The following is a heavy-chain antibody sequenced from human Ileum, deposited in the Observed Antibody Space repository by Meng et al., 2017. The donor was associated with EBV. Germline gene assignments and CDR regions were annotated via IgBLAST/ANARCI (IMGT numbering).Heavy chain of an antibody. V-gene: IGHV4-61*01. CDR2: MSYSGST. CDR3: AGDPHSGSPH. D-gene: IGHD1-26*01. J-gene: IGHJ4*02. Sequence: QVQLLGSGPGLVKPSQTLSRTCTVSGGSVSSAHSFWTWNRQPPGKGLEWIGYMSYSGSTNYSPPLESRVTISVDTSKNQFSLKLSSVTAADTAVYYCAGDPHSGSPHWGQGTLVTVSS. CDR1: GGSVSSAHSF.